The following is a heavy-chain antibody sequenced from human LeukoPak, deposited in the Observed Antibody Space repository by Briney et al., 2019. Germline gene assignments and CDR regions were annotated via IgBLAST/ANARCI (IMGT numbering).Heavy chain of an antibody. Sequence: GGSLRLSCAASGFTFSSYTMNWVRQAPGKGLEWVSYISSSSSAIYYADSVKGRFTISRDNAKNSLYLQMNSLRAEDTAVYYCAKHSSGSTGDYWGQGTLVTVSS. CDR3: AKHSSGSTGDY. J-gene: IGHJ4*02. CDR1: GFTFSSYT. CDR2: ISSSSSAI. D-gene: IGHD3-22*01. V-gene: IGHV3-48*01.